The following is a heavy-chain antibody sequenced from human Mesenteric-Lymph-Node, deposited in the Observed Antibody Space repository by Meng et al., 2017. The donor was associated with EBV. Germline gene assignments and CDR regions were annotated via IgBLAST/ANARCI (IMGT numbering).Heavy chain of an antibody. CDR3: ARDVLHLGELSFLFDY. CDR2: INAGNGNT. Sequence: QVQLVRAGAGVKKPGASVKVSCKASGYTFTSYAMHWVRQAPGQRLEWMGWINAGNGNTKYSQKFQGRVTITRDTSASTAYMELSSLRSEDTAVYYRARDVLHLGELSFLFDYWGQGTLVTVSS. V-gene: IGHV1-3*01. D-gene: IGHD3-16*02. CDR1: GYTFTSYA. J-gene: IGHJ4*02.